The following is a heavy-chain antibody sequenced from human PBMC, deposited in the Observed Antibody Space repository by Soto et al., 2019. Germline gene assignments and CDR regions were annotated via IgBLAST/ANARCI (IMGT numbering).Heavy chain of an antibody. CDR2: INPSGGST. V-gene: IGHV1-46*03. D-gene: IGHD3-16*01. Sequence: ASVKVSCTSCGYTFSSHDIPWVRQAPGQGLEWMGVINPSGGSTNYAQKFQGRATMTRDTSTSTVYMELSSLRSEDTAVYYCARDHSNNNNVWWLDPWGQGTQVTVSS. CDR3: ARDHSNNNNVWWLDP. CDR1: GYTFSSHD. J-gene: IGHJ5*02.